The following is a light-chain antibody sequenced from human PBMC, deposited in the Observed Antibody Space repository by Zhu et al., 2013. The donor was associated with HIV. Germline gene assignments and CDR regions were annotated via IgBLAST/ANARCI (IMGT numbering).Light chain of an antibody. CDR3: GTWDSSLTAGV. J-gene: IGLJ3*02. CDR2: DTD. V-gene: IGLV1-51*01. Sequence: QSVLTQPPSVSAAPGQKVTISCSGSNSNIGKNFVAWYQQIPGTAPKLLIYDTDKRPSGIPDRFSGSKSGTSATLGITGPQTGDEADYYCGTWDSSLTAGVFGGGTKLTVL. CDR1: NSNIGKNF.